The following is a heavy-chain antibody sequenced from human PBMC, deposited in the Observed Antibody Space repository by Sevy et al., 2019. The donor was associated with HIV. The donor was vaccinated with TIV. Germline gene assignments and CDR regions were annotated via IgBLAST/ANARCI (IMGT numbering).Heavy chain of an antibody. CDR1: GFTFSTYA. CDR2: ISYDGDTK. V-gene: IGHV3-30*04. CDR3: ARDDGYTVNWYPGY. D-gene: IGHD3-16*01. J-gene: IGHJ4*02. Sequence: GGSLRLSCAASGFTFSTYAMRWVRQAPGKGLEWVAVISYDGDTKYYADSVKGRFTISRDNPKNTLYVQMNSLRPEDTAVYYCARDDGYTVNWYPGYWGQGTLVTVSS.